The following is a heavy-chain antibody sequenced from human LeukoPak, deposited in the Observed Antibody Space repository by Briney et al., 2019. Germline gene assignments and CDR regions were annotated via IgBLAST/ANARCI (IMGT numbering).Heavy chain of an antibody. CDR2: IKQDGSEK. CDR3: ARSYYDFWSGYYFEGAAQIDY. V-gene: IGHV3-7*05. D-gene: IGHD3-3*01. Sequence: GGSLRLSCAASGFTFSSYWMSWVLQAPGKGLEWVANIKQDGSEKYYVDSVKGRFTISRDNAKNSLYLQINSLRAEDTAVYYCARSYYDFWSGYYFEGAAQIDYWGQGTLVTVSS. CDR1: GFTFSSYW. J-gene: IGHJ4*02.